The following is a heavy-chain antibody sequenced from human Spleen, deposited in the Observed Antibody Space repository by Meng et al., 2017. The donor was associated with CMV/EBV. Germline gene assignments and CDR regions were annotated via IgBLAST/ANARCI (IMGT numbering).Heavy chain of an antibody. CDR2: ISYDESNT. J-gene: IGHJ4*02. CDR1: GFTFSTFA. CDR3: ARGLESGTQRGFFDC. V-gene: IGHV3-30*04. Sequence: SGFTFSTFAMPWVRQAPGKGLEWVAVISYDESNTYYADSVKGRFTISRDNSKNTLYLQMNSLRAEDTAVYYCARGLESGTQRGFFDCWGQGTLVTVSS. D-gene: IGHD1-26*01.